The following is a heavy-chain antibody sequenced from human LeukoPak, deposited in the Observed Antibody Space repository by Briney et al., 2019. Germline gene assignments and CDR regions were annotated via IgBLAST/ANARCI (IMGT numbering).Heavy chain of an antibody. Sequence: ASVKVSCKASGYTFTGYYMHWVRQAPGQGLEWMGWISAYNGNTNYAQKLQGRVTMTTDTSTSTAYMELRSLRSDDTAVYYCAINSRKDAFDIWGQGTMVTVSS. CDR1: GYTFTGYY. V-gene: IGHV1-18*04. CDR3: AINSRKDAFDI. D-gene: IGHD1-26*01. J-gene: IGHJ3*02. CDR2: ISAYNGNT.